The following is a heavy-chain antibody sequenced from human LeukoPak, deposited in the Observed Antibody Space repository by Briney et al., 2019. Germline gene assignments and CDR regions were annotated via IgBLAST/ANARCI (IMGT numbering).Heavy chain of an antibody. CDR3: ARGRGSWYGVYFDY. CDR1: GFTFSKYW. CDR2: INQDGSEK. J-gene: IGHJ4*02. Sequence: GGSLRLSCAASGFTFSKYWMTWVRQAPGKGLEWVANINQDGSEKNCVDSVKGRFTISRDNAKSSLHLQMNSLRTEDTAVYYCARGRGSWYGVYFDYWGQGTLVTVSS. D-gene: IGHD6-13*01. V-gene: IGHV3-7*01.